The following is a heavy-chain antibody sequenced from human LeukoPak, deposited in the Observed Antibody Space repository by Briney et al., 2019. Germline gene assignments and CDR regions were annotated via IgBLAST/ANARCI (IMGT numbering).Heavy chain of an antibody. CDR2: MNPNSGNT. Sequence: ASVKVSCKAFGYTFTSYDINWVRQATGQGLEWMGWMNPNSGNTGYAQKFQGRVTMTRNTSISTAYMELSSLRSEDTAVYYCARAYCGGDCSYHYYYGMDVWGQGTTVTVSS. J-gene: IGHJ6*02. V-gene: IGHV1-8*01. CDR3: ARAYCGGDCSYHYYYGMDV. CDR1: GYTFTSYD. D-gene: IGHD2-21*02.